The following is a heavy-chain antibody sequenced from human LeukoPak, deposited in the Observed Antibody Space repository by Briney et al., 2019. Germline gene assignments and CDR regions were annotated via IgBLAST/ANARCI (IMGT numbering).Heavy chain of an antibody. CDR1: GYTFTSYG. D-gene: IGHD1-1*01. CDR3: ARDGTTGTTWLYYYYYYMDV. CDR2: ISAYNGNT. Sequence: GASVKVSCKASGYTFTSYGISWVRQAPGQGLEWMGWISAYNGNTNYAQKLQGRVTMTTDTSTSTAYMELRSLRSDDTAVYYCARDGTTGTTWLYYYYYYMDVWGKGTTVTISS. J-gene: IGHJ6*03. V-gene: IGHV1-18*01.